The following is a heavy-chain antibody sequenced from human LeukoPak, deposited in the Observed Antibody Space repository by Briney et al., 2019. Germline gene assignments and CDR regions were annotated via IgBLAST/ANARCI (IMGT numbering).Heavy chain of an antibody. Sequence: GASVKVSCKASGYTFTGYYMHWVRQAPGQGLEWMGWINPSGGSTSYAQKFQGRVTMTRDTSTSTVYMELSSLRSEDTAVYYCARDLSSGYSRGGFDPWGQGTLVTVSS. J-gene: IGHJ5*02. D-gene: IGHD3-22*01. CDR2: INPSGGST. CDR1: GYTFTGYY. CDR3: ARDLSSGYSRGGFDP. V-gene: IGHV1-46*01.